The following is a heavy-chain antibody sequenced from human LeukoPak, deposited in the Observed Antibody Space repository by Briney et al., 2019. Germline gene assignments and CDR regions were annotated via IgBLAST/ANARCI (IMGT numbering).Heavy chain of an antibody. V-gene: IGHV1-2*02. J-gene: IGHJ4*02. D-gene: IGHD2-15*01. CDR1: GYTFTGYY. Sequence: ASVKVSCKASGYTFTGYYMHWARQAPGQGLEWMGWINPNSGGTNYAQKFQGRVTMTRDTSISTAYMELSRLRSDDTAVYYCARGGGNVVVVAATLTWGQGTLVTVSS. CDR3: ARGGGNVVVVAATLT. CDR2: INPNSGGT.